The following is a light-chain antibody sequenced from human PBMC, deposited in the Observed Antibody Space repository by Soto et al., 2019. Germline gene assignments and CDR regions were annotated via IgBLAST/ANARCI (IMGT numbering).Light chain of an antibody. V-gene: IGKV3D-15*01. CDR1: QSVSSN. CDR2: GVY. Sequence: EIVMTQSPTILSVSPGERATLSFSASQSVSSNLAWYQQKPGQAPRLLIYGVYTRAPGIPARFSGSGSGTEFTLTISSLQSEDFAVYYCQQYHSWPTRTFGQGTKLDIK. J-gene: IGKJ1*01. CDR3: QQYHSWPTRT.